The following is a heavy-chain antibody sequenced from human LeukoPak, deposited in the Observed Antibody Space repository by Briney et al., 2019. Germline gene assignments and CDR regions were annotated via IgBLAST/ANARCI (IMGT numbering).Heavy chain of an antibody. J-gene: IGHJ5*02. CDR3: ARGMRYCSGGSCYSPYNWFDP. D-gene: IGHD2-15*01. Sequence: PSETLSLTCAVYGGSFSGYYRSWIRQPPGKGLEWIGEINHSGSTNYNPSLKSRVTISIDTSKNQFSLKLSSVTAADTAVYYCARGMRYCSGGSCYSPYNWFDPWGQGTLVTVSS. CDR1: GGSFSGYY. V-gene: IGHV4-34*01. CDR2: INHSGST.